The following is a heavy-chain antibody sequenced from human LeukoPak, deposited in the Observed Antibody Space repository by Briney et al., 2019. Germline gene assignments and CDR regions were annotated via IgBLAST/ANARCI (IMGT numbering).Heavy chain of an antibody. CDR3: ARGRGIRYYYGMDV. CDR1: GGSVSSGSYY. D-gene: IGHD3-10*01. Sequence: SETLSLTCTVSGGSVSSGSYYWSWIRQPPGKGLEWIGYIYYSGSTNYNPSLKSRVTISVDTSKNQFSLKLSSVTAADTAVYYCARGRGIRYYYGMDVWGQGTTVTVSS. V-gene: IGHV4-61*01. J-gene: IGHJ6*02. CDR2: IYYSGST.